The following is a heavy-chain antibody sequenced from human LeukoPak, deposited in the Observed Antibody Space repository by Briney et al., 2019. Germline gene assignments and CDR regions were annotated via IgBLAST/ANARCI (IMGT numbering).Heavy chain of an antibody. V-gene: IGHV4-59*08. Sequence: SETLSLTGTVSRGSISSYFWSWIRQSPGKGLEWIGYTYHSGSTQCNPALKSRVTMSVDTSKNQFSLKLSSVTAADTAIYYSARFVYDSGGYYLDDWGQGIVVTVSS. J-gene: IGHJ4*02. CDR1: RGSISSYF. CDR2: TYHSGST. CDR3: ARFVYDSGGYYLDD. D-gene: IGHD3-22*01.